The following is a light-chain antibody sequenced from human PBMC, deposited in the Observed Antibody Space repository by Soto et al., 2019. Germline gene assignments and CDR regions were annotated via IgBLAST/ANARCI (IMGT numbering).Light chain of an antibody. V-gene: IGLV2-14*01. CDR1: SSDVGGYNY. J-gene: IGLJ2*01. Sequence: QSALTQPASVSGSPGQSITISCTGTSSDVGGYNYVSWYQQHPGKAPKLMIYDVSNRPSGVSNRFSGSKSCNTASLTISGLQAEDEADYYCTSHPSSSTLVVFGGGTKLTVL. CDR3: TSHPSSSTLVV. CDR2: DVS.